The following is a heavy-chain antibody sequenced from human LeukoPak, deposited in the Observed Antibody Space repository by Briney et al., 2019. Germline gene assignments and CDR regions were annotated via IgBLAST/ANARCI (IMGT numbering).Heavy chain of an antibody. V-gene: IGHV1-18*01. Sequence: ASVKVSCKASGYTFTSYGISWVRQAPGQGLEGMGWISAYNGNTNYAQKLQGRVTMTTDTSTSTAYMELRSLRSDDTAVYYCARVVEQQPLNWFDPWGQGTLVTVSS. CDR2: ISAYNGNT. CDR3: ARVVEQQPLNWFDP. J-gene: IGHJ5*02. CDR1: GYTFTSYG. D-gene: IGHD6-13*01.